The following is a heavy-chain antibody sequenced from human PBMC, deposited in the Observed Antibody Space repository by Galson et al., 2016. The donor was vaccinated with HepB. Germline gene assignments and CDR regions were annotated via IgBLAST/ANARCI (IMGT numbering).Heavy chain of an antibody. CDR1: GSTFSSYA. Sequence: SLRLSCAASGSTFSSYAMSWVRQAPGKGLDWVSAISGSGYTTYYADSVKGRFTISRDNSKNTLYLQMSSLSAEDTAVYYCAKARMPVDFWGQGTLVTVSS. J-gene: IGHJ4*02. D-gene: IGHD1-14*01. V-gene: IGHV3-23*01. CDR3: AKARMPVDF. CDR2: ISGSGYTT.